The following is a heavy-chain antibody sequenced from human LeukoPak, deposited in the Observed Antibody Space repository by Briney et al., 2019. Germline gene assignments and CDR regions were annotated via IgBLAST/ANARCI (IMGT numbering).Heavy chain of an antibody. Sequence: TSETLSLTCTVSGGSISSYYWTWIRQPPGKGLEWIGEINQSGDTKYNPSLESRVTISVDRSKNQFSLKLNSVTAADTAVYYCARLFRRYYYDSSGYFSDYWGQGTLVTVSS. CDR1: GGSISSYY. V-gene: IGHV4-34*01. CDR3: ARLFRRYYYDSSGYFSDY. D-gene: IGHD3-22*01. J-gene: IGHJ4*02. CDR2: INQSGDT.